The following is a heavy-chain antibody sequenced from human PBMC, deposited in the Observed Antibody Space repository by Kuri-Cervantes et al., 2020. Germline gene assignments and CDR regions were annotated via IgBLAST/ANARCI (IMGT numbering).Heavy chain of an antibody. CDR3: AKDRAVVVAAGAFDM. CDR1: GFTFDDYG. CDR2: INWNGGST. D-gene: IGHD2-15*01. V-gene: IGHV3-20*04. J-gene: IGHJ3*02. Sequence: GGSLRLSCAASGFTFDDYGMSWVRQAPGKGLEWVSGINWNGGSTGYADSVKGRFTISRDNSKNTLYLQMNSLRGDDTAVYYCAKDRAVVVAAGAFDMWGQGTMVTVSS.